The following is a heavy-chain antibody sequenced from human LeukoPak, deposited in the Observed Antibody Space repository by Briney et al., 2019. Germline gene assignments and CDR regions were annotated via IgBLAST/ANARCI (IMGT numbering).Heavy chain of an antibody. CDR1: GFTFSDYY. CDR3: ARDSYSSSWYRGNYYYYMDV. CDR2: ISSNGSTI. V-gene: IGHV3-11*01. J-gene: IGHJ6*03. D-gene: IGHD6-13*01. Sequence: GGSLRLSCAASGFTFSDYYMSWIRQAPGKGLEWVSYISSNGSTIYYADSVKGRFTISRDNAKNSLYLQMNSLRAEDTAVYYCARDSYSSSWYRGNYYYYMDVWGKGTTVTVPS.